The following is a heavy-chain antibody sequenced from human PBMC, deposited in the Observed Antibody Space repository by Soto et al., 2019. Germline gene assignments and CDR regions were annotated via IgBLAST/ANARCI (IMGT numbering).Heavy chain of an antibody. V-gene: IGHV4-34*01. CDR3: ARVSYVWGSYRYFYNWFDP. Sequence: SETLCLTSAVSGGSFSGYYWSWIRQPPGKGLEWIGEINHSGSTNYNPSLKSRVTISVDTSKNQFSLKLSSVTAADTAVYYCARVSYVWGSYRYFYNWFDPWGQGTLVTVSS. CDR2: INHSGST. D-gene: IGHD3-16*02. J-gene: IGHJ5*02. CDR1: GGSFSGYY.